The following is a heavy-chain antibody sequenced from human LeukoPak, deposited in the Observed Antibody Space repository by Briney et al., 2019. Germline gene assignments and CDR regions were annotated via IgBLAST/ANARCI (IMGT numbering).Heavy chain of an antibody. V-gene: IGHV4-59*01. CDR1: GGSISSYY. J-gene: IGHJ4*02. D-gene: IGHD6-19*01. CDR3: ARSGEGSGWCGLGYYFDY. CDR2: IYYSGST. Sequence: PSETLSLTCTVSGGSISSYYGSWIRQPPGKGREWIGYIYYSGSTNYNPSLKSRVTISVDTSKNQFSLKLSSVTAADTAVYYCARSGEGSGWCGLGYYFDYWGQGTLVTVSS.